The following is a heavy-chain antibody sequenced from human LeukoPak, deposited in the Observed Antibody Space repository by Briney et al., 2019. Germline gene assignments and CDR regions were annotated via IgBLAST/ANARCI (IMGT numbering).Heavy chain of an antibody. Sequence: PGGSLRLSRAASGFTFSSYAMSWVRQAPGKGLEWVSAISGSGGSTYYADSVKGRFTISRDNSKNTLYLQMNSLRAEDTAVYYCAKDISRDRDFDYWGQGTLVTVSS. CDR2: ISGSGGST. CDR1: GFTFSSYA. V-gene: IGHV3-23*01. J-gene: IGHJ4*02. CDR3: AKDISRDRDFDY. D-gene: IGHD2-15*01.